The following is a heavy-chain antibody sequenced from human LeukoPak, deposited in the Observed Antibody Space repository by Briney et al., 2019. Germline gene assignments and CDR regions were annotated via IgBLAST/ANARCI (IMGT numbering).Heavy chain of an antibody. CDR2: INHSGST. J-gene: IGHJ4*02. CDR1: GVSFSGYY. Sequence: PSETLSLTCAVYGVSFSGYYWSWIRQPPGKGLEWIGEINHSGSTNYNPSLKSRVTISVDTSKNQFSLKVSSVTAADTAVYYCARGHPPANWGQGTLVTVSS. CDR3: ARGHPPAN. V-gene: IGHV4-34*01.